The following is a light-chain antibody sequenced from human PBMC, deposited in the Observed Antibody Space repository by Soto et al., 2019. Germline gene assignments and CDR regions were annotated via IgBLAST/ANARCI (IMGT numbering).Light chain of an antibody. Sequence: QSVLTQPPSVSGAPGQRVTISCTGSSSNIGAGYDVHWYQQLPGTDPKLLVYGNTNRPSGVPDRFSGSKSGTSASLAITGLQAEDEADDYCQSYDSSLSAVVFGGGTKLTVL. CDR3: QSYDSSLSAVV. CDR2: GNT. V-gene: IGLV1-40*01. J-gene: IGLJ2*01. CDR1: SSNIGAGYD.